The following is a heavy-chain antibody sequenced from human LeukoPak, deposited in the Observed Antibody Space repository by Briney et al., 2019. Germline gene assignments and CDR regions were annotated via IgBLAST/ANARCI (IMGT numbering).Heavy chain of an antibody. Sequence: SETLSLTCAVSGYSISSGYYWGWIRQPPGKGLEWIGSIYHSGSTYYNPSLKSRVTISVDTSKSQFSLKLSSVTAADTAVYYCARRYDSGSGYYTFDYWGQGTLVTVSS. V-gene: IGHV4-38-2*01. CDR1: GYSISSGYY. J-gene: IGHJ4*02. CDR2: IYHSGST. D-gene: IGHD3-22*01. CDR3: ARRYDSGSGYYTFDY.